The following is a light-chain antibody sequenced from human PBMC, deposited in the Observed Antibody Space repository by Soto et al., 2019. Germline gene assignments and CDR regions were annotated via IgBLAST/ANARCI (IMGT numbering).Light chain of an antibody. CDR1: QSLLHSNGYNY. Sequence: DIVMTKSPLPLPVTPGEPASISCRSSQSLLHSNGYNYLDWYLQKPGQSPQVLIYSGSNRASGVHDRFSGSGSGTDFTLRISRVEAADVGVYYCMQDLQTPLTFGQRTKVEI. V-gene: IGKV2-28*01. J-gene: IGKJ2*01. CDR2: SGS. CDR3: MQDLQTPLT.